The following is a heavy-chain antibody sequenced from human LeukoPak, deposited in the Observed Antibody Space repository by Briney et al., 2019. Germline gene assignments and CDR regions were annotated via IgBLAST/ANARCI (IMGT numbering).Heavy chain of an antibody. J-gene: IGHJ4*02. CDR2: ISNDGNNK. Sequence: PGGSLRLSCAASGFTFSNNAMHWVRQAPGKGLEWVAVISNDGNNKYYADSVKGRLTISRDNSENTLYLQMNSLRAEDTALYYCARDYSGNYYKGFDYWGQGTLVTVSS. CDR3: ARDYSGNYYKGFDY. CDR1: GFTFSNNA. D-gene: IGHD1-26*01. V-gene: IGHV3-30-3*01.